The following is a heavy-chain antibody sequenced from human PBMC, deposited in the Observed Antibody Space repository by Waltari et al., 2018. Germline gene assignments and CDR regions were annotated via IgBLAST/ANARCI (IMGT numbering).Heavy chain of an antibody. CDR3: AGALDGSGSSFDY. D-gene: IGHD3-10*01. Sequence: QVQLVQSGAELKKPGASVKVSCKASGYTFTGYYMHWVRQPPGQGLEWMGWINPNSGGTNYAQKFQGRVTMTRETSIRTAYMERSRLRADDTAVYYWAGALDGSGSSFDYWGQGTLVTVSS. CDR1: GYTFTGYY. CDR2: INPNSGGT. J-gene: IGHJ4*02. V-gene: IGHV1-2*02.